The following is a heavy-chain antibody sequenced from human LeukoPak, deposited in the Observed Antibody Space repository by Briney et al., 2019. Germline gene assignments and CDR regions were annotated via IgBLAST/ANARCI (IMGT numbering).Heavy chain of an antibody. V-gene: IGHV3-11*06. J-gene: IGHJ4*02. D-gene: IGHD3-22*01. CDR2: IRSSSRYT. CDR3: ARGYYDDSGYYFPFDY. Sequence: PAVSLRLSCAASGFTFSDYYMSWIRQAPGKGLKWASYIRSSSRYTNYAVSVKGRVNIYRDNAKNSLYLQMNSLRAEDTAVYYCARGYYDDSGYYFPFDYWGQGTLVTVSS. CDR1: GFTFSDYY.